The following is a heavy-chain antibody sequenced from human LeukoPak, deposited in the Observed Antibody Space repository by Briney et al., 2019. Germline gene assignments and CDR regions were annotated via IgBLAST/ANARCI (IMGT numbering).Heavy chain of an antibody. V-gene: IGHV1-69*05. J-gene: IGHJ5*02. Sequence: SVKVSCKASGGTFSSYAISWVRQAPGQGLEWMGGIIPIFGSANYAQKFQGRVTITTDESTSTAYMELSSLRSEDTAVYYCAAQGSGYDFESGWFDPWGQGTLVTVSS. CDR1: GGTFSSYA. CDR2: IIPIFGSA. CDR3: AAQGSGYDFESGWFDP. D-gene: IGHD5-12*01.